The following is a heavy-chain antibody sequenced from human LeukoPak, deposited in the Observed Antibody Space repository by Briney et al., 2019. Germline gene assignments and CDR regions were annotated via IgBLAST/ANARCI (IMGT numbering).Heavy chain of an antibody. CDR2: IRKDGSDK. CDR3: ARGDYGDYVADY. J-gene: IGHJ4*02. CDR1: GFTFSRYG. V-gene: IGHV3-30*02. Sequence: GGSLRLSCAVSGFTFSRYGMHWVRQTPGKGLECVAYIRKDGSDKYYADSVKGRFTISRDSPKNMLYLQMNSLRVEETAVYYCARGDYGDYVADYWGQGTLVTVSS. D-gene: IGHD4-17*01.